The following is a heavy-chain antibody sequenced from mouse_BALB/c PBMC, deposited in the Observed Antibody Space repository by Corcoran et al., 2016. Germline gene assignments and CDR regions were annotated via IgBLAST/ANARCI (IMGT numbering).Heavy chain of an antibody. V-gene: IGHV1S136*01. CDR1: GYTFTSYV. CDR3: ARHLVY. J-gene: IGHJ3*01. CDR2: INPYNDGT. Sequence: EVQLQQSGPELVKPGASVKMSCTASGYTFTSYVKHWVKQKPGQGLECIGYINPYNDGTKYNEKFKGKATLTTDKSSSTAYMELSSLTSEASAVYYCARHLVYWAQGTLVTVSA.